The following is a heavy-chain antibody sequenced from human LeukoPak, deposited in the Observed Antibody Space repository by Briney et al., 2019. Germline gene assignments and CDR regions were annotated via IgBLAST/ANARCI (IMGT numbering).Heavy chain of an antibody. V-gene: IGHV3-21*06. CDR3: ARVSTAVSLAIDY. J-gene: IGHJ4*02. CDR1: GFTISDYN. D-gene: IGHD6-13*01. Sequence: GGSLRLSCAASGFTISDYNMNWVRQAPGKGLEWVSVISSSSTYIYYADSVKGRFTISRDNAKNSLYLQMNSLRAEDTAVYYCARVSTAVSLAIDYWGQGTLVTVST. CDR2: ISSSSTYI.